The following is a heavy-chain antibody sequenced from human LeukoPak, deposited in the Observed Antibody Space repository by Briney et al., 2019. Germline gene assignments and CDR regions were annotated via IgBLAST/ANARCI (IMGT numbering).Heavy chain of an antibody. CDR1: GFTFSDYY. Sequence: PGGSLRLSCSASGFTFSDYYMSWIRQAPGKGLEWVSYISSSGSTIYYADSVKGRFTISRDNAKNSLYLQMNSLRAEDTAVYYCASGFGSSWRDFDYWGQGTLVTVSS. V-gene: IGHV3-11*04. CDR3: ASGFGSSWRDFDY. J-gene: IGHJ4*02. D-gene: IGHD6-13*01. CDR2: ISSSGSTI.